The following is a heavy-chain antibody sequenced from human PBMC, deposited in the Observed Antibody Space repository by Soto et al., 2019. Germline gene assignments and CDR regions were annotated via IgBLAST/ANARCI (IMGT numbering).Heavy chain of an antibody. CDR2: ISAYNGNT. CDR3: ARAGLRYFDWLTYLDY. Sequence: VASVKVSCKASGYTFTSYGISWVRQAPGQGLEWMGWISAYNGNTNYAQKLQGRVTMTTDTSTSTAYMELRSLRSDDTAVYYCARAGLRYFDWLTYLDYWGQGTLVTVSS. D-gene: IGHD3-9*01. V-gene: IGHV1-18*01. CDR1: GYTFTSYG. J-gene: IGHJ4*02.